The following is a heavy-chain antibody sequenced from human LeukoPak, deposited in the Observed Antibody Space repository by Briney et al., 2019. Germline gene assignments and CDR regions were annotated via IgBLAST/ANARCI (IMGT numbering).Heavy chain of an antibody. CDR3: ARPARIGLWSLYYFDY. Sequence: GASVNVSCKASGGTFSSYAISWVRQAPGQGLEWMGGIIPIFGTANYAQKFQGRVTITADESTSTAYMELSSLRSEDTAVYYCARPARIGLWSLYYFDYWGQGTLVTVSS. CDR2: IIPIFGTA. V-gene: IGHV1-69*13. J-gene: IGHJ4*02. D-gene: IGHD3-10*01. CDR1: GGTFSSYA.